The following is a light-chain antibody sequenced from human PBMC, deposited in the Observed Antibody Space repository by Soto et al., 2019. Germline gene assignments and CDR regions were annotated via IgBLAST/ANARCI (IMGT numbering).Light chain of an antibody. CDR3: QQLDSYPRT. CDR2: GAS. Sequence: DIQLAQSPSFLSASVGDRVIITCRASQGISSYLAWYQQKPGKAPKLLIYGASTLQSGVPSRFSGSGSGTEFTLTISSLQPEDFATYYCQQLDSYPRTFGQGTKVDIK. J-gene: IGKJ1*01. V-gene: IGKV1-9*01. CDR1: QGISSY.